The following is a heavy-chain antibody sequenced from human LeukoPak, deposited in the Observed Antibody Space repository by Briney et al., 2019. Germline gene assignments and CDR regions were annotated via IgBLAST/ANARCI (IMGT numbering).Heavy chain of an antibody. J-gene: IGHJ4*02. V-gene: IGHV1-18*01. CDR2: ISAYNGNT. CDR3: ARDREDVTMVRGVINYFDY. D-gene: IGHD3-10*01. Sequence: GASVKVSCKASGYTFTSYGISWVRQAPGQGLEWMGWISAYNGNTNYAQKLQGRVTMTTDTSTSTAYMELRSLRSDDTAVYYCARDREDVTMVRGVINYFDYWGQGTLATVSS. CDR1: GYTFTSYG.